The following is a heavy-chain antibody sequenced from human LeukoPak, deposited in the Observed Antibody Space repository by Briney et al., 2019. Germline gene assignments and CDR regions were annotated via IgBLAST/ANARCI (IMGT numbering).Heavy chain of an antibody. D-gene: IGHD3-9*01. CDR3: ARGHYYDILTGYRGGFDY. V-gene: IGHV3-74*01. CDR1: GFTFSSYW. J-gene: IGHJ4*02. Sequence: GGSLRLSCAASGFTFSSYWMHWVRQTPGKGLVWVSRIKTDGSTTSYADSVKGRFTISRDNAKNSLYLQMNSLRAEDTAVYYCARGHYYDILTGYRGGFDYWGQGTLVTVSS. CDR2: IKTDGSTT.